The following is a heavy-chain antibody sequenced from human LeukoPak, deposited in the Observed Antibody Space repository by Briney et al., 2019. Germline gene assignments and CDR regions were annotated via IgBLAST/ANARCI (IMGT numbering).Heavy chain of an antibody. D-gene: IGHD3-10*01. CDR1: GFTFSSYG. Sequence: TGRSLRLSCAASGFTFSSYGMHWVRQAPGKGLEWVAVIWYDGSNKYYADSVKGRFTISRDNSKNTLYLQMNSLRAEDTAVYYCARDQRRITMVRGGYYFDYWGQGTLVTVSS. CDR3: ARDQRRITMVRGGYYFDY. CDR2: IWYDGSNK. J-gene: IGHJ4*02. V-gene: IGHV3-33*01.